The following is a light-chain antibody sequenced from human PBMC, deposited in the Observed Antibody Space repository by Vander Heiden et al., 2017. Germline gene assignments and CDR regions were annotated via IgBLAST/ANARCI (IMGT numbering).Light chain of an antibody. Sequence: SSELTQDPAVSVALGQTVKITCQGDSLRNYFSNWYQQKPGQAPVLVMYGRNNRPSGIPDRFSGSDSGNTASLTITGAQSEDEADYYCNSRDSSGNQFVFGGGTKV. CDR1: SLRNYF. J-gene: IGLJ1*01. CDR3: NSRDSSGNQFV. CDR2: GRN. V-gene: IGLV3-19*01.